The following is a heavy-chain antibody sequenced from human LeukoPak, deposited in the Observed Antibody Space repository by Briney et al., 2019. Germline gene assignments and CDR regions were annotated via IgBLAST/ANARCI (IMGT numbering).Heavy chain of an antibody. V-gene: IGHV3-74*01. D-gene: IGHD1-26*01. Sequence: GGSLRLSCAPSGFTFDRYCMHWVRHVPGKGLDWVSRISADGITSNYAASVKGRFTISRDNAKNSLYLQMNSLRAEDTAVYFCTRVDGNYLPYFHYWGQGTLVTVSS. CDR2: ISADGITS. J-gene: IGHJ1*01. CDR1: GFTFDRYC. CDR3: TRVDGNYLPYFHY.